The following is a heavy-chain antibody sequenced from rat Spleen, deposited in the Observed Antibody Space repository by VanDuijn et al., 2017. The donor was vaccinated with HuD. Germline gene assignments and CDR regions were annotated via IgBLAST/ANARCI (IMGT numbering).Heavy chain of an antibody. CDR1: GFTFSNYD. J-gene: IGHJ4*01. D-gene: IGHD1-10*01. Sequence: EVQLVESGGGLVQPGGSLRLSCAVSGFTFSNYDMAWVRQAPTKGLAWVASISYEGSATYYGDSVKGRFTISRDNAKSALYLQINSLRSEDTATYYCARPDNNYYVMDAWGQGASVTVSS. V-gene: IGHV5-22*01. CDR3: ARPDNNYYVMDA. CDR2: ISYEGSAT.